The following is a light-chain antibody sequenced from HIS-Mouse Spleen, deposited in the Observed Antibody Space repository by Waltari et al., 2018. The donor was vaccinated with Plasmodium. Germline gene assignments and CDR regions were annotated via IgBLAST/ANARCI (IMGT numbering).Light chain of an antibody. CDR3: YSTDSSGNHRV. J-gene: IGLJ3*02. V-gene: IGLV3-10*01. CDR1: ALPKKY. Sequence: SYELTQPPSVSVSPGQTARITCSGDALPKKYAYWYQQKSGQAPVVVIYEDSKRPSGIPERVSGSSSGTIATLTISGAQVEDEADYYCYSTDSSGNHRVFGGGTKLTVL. CDR2: EDS.